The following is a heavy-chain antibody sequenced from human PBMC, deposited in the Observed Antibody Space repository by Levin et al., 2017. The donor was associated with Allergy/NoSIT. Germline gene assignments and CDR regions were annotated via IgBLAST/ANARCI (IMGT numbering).Heavy chain of an antibody. CDR2: IWYDGSNK. D-gene: IGHD5-18*01. V-gene: IGHV3-33*01. Sequence: PGGSLRLSCAASGFTFSSYGMHWVRQAPGKGLEWVAVIWYDGSNKYYADSVKGRFTISRDNSKNTLYLQMNSLRAEDTAVYYCARDRAGFLQLWRGIPGVLGYWGQGTLVTVSS. J-gene: IGHJ4*02. CDR3: ARDRAGFLQLWRGIPGVLGY. CDR1: GFTFSSYG.